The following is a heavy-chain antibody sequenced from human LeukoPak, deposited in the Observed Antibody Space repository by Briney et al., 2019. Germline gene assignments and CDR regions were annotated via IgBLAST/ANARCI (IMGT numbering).Heavy chain of an antibody. CDR2: TYYSGST. CDR3: VRLYDILTGYSTDDAFDI. Sequence: SQTLSLTCTVSGGSISSGTYYWTWIRQHPGKGLEWIGYTYYSGSTYYNPSLKSRVTISADTSENQFSLKLNSVTAEDTAVYYCVRLYDILTGYSTDDAFDIWGQGTMVTASS. D-gene: IGHD3-9*01. CDR1: GGSISSGTYY. V-gene: IGHV4-31*03. J-gene: IGHJ3*02.